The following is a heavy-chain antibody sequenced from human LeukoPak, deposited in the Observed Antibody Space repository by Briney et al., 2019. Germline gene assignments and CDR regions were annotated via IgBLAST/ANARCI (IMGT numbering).Heavy chain of an antibody. Sequence: SQTLSLTCAVSGGSISSGGYSWSWIRQPPGKGLEWIGYIYHSGSTYYNPSLKSRVTISVDRSKNQFSLKLSSVTAADTAVYYCATGGHYDYGGNPFDYWGQGTLVTVSS. D-gene: IGHD4-23*01. CDR3: ATGGHYDYGGNPFDY. CDR1: GGSISSGGYS. J-gene: IGHJ4*02. V-gene: IGHV4-30-2*01. CDR2: IYHSGST.